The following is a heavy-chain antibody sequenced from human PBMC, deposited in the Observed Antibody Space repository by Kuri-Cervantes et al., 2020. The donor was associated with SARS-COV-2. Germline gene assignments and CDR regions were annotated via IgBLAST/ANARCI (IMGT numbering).Heavy chain of an antibody. CDR3: AKDPFGSSSAEYFQY. Sequence: GGSLRLSCAASGFTFRTYAMSWVRQAPGKGLEWVSTISGSGGSIDYAVSVKGRFTISRDNSKNTLYLEMGSLTADDTAIYYCAKDPFGSSSAEYFQYWGPGTLVTVSS. CDR1: GFTFRTYA. V-gene: IGHV3-23*01. D-gene: IGHD6-6*01. CDR2: ISGSGGSI. J-gene: IGHJ1*01.